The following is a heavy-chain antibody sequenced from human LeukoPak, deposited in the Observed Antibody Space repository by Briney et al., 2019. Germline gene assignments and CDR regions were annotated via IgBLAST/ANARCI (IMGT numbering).Heavy chain of an antibody. CDR3: ARQHCSGGDCYFFD. CDR1: GFTFSSYG. J-gene: IGHJ4*02. D-gene: IGHD2-15*01. V-gene: IGHV3-33*01. CDR2: IWYDGNNK. Sequence: GRSLRLSCPASGFTFSSYGMHWVRQAPGKGLEWVALIWYDGNNKYYADSVKGRFTISRDNSKNTLYLQLNSLRAEDTAVYYCARQHCSGGDCYFFDWGQGTLVTVSS.